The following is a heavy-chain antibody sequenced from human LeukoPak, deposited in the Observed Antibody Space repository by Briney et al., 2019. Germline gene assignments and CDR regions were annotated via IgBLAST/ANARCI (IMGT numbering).Heavy chain of an antibody. CDR3: ARGGYGSGSYGYYYMDV. CDR1: GDSVSSGSGG. CDR2: TYYRSKWYN. V-gene: IGHV6-1*01. J-gene: IGHJ6*03. Sequence: SQTLSLTCDIFGDSVSSGSGGWNWIRQSPSRGLEWLGRTYYRSKWYNDYAVSVKSRITINPDTSKNQFSLQLNSVTPEDTAVYYCARGGYGSGSYGYYYMDVWGKGTTVTISS. D-gene: IGHD3-10*01.